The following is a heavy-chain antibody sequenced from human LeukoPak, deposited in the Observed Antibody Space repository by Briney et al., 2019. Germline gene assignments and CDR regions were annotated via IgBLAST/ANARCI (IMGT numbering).Heavy chain of an antibody. V-gene: IGHV1-2*02. D-gene: IGHD2-21*01. Sequence: ASVQVSCKASGYSFTEHYIYWVRQAPGQGLEWVGRINCNSGDANSAQKFQGRVTLTRDTSITTVYMELSRLTSDDTAIFYCAVAPGDYWGQGTLVTVSS. CDR1: GYSFTEHY. CDR2: INCNSGDA. CDR3: AVAPGDY. J-gene: IGHJ4*02.